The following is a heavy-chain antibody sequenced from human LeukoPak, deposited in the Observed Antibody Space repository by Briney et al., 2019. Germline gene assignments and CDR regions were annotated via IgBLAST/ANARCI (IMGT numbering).Heavy chain of an antibody. D-gene: IGHD6-6*01. CDR3: ASLIAALDWFDP. Sequence: KASETLSLTCTVSGGSISSGSYYWSWIRQPAGKGLEWIGRIYTSGSTNYNPSLKSRVTISVDTSKNQFSLKLSSVTAADTAVYYCASLIAALDWFDPWGQGTLVTVSS. V-gene: IGHV4-61*02. CDR1: GGSISSGSYY. CDR2: IYTSGST. J-gene: IGHJ5*02.